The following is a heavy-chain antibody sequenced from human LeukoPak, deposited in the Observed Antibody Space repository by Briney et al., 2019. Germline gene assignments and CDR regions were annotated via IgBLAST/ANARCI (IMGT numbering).Heavy chain of an antibody. J-gene: IGHJ4*02. CDR1: GGSFSGYY. CDR3: ARSANTGELDY. V-gene: IGHV4-34*01. Sequence: PSETLSLTCAVYGGSFSGYYWSWIRQPPRKGLEWIGEINHSGSTNYNPSLKSRVTISVDTSKNQFSLKLSSVTDADTAVYYCARSANTGELDYWGQGTLVTVSS. D-gene: IGHD7-27*01. CDR2: INHSGST.